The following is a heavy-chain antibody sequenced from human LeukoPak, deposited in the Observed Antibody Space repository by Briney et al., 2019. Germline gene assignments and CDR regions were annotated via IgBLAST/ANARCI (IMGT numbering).Heavy chain of an antibody. J-gene: IGHJ5*02. D-gene: IGHD3-16*01. Sequence: SETLSLTCAVSGGSIRNDYWSWIRQPPGKGLEWIACINYSGSTNYNPSLESRVTISVDTSKNLFSLKFTSVTAADTAVYYCARHRPGERRFDPWGQGTLVTVSS. CDR3: ARHRPGERRFDP. CDR1: GGSIRNDY. CDR2: INYSGST. V-gene: IGHV4-59*08.